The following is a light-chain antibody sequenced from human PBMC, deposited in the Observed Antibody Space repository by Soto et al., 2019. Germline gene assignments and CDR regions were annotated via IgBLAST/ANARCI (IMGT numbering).Light chain of an antibody. CDR2: GNS. V-gene: IGLV1-40*01. CDR1: SSNIGAGYD. J-gene: IGLJ2*01. CDR3: QSYDSSLSGWKV. Sequence: QSVLTQPPSVSGAPGQRVTISCTGSSSNIGAGYDVHWYQQLPGTAPKLLIYGNSNRPSGVPDRFFGSKSGTSASLAITGLQAEDEADYYCQSYDSSLSGWKVFGGGTKLTVL.